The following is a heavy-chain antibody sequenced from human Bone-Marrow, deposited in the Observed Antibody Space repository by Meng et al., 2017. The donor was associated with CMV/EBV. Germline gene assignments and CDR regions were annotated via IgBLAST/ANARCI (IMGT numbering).Heavy chain of an antibody. Sequence: SLKISCAASGFTFGGYAMHWVRQAPGKGLEWVSGITWNGGSVAYADSVKGRFTISRDNAKSFLYLQMNSLRAEDTAVYYCARGLRWGRGKRVGDDFDYWGQGTLVTVSS. D-gene: IGHD5/OR15-5a*01. V-gene: IGHV3-9*01. CDR3: ARGLRWGRGKRVGDDFDY. J-gene: IGHJ4*02. CDR1: GFTFGGYA. CDR2: ITWNGGSV.